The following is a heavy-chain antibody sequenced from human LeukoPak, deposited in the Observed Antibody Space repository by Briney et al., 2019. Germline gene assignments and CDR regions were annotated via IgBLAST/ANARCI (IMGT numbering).Heavy chain of an antibody. Sequence: ASVKVSWKSSGYTFTNYYIHWVRQAPGQGLEWMGRIHPDAGVTTYAQKFQGRVTMPRDTSITTVYMELNSLRSDDTAMYFCTREVGRTVAPASKYWGQGTLVTVSS. CDR3: TREVGRTVAPASKY. V-gene: IGHV1-2*06. CDR1: GYTFTNYY. CDR2: IHPDAGVT. J-gene: IGHJ4*02. D-gene: IGHD6-19*01.